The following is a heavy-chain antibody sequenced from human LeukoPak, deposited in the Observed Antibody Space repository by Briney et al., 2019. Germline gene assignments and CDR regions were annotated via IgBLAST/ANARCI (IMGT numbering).Heavy chain of an antibody. CDR3: AREGYSNSSRNFDY. D-gene: IGHD6-6*01. J-gene: IGHJ4*02. CDR1: GGSISSGGYY. Sequence: PSETLSLTCTVSGGSISSGGYYWSWIRQHPGKGLEWIGYIYYSGSTYYNPSLKSRVTISVDTSKNQFSLKLSSVTAADTAVYYCAREGYSNSSRNFDYWGQGTLVTVSS. V-gene: IGHV4-31*03. CDR2: IYYSGST.